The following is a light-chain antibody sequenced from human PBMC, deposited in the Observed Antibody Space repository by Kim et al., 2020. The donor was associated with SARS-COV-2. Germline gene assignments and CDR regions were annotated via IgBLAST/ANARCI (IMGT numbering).Light chain of an antibody. CDR3: QVWDSSTYV. V-gene: IGLV3-9*01. J-gene: IGLJ1*01. CDR2: RDS. Sequence: SVALGQTARIPCGGNNIGSKDVHWYQQKPGQAPVLVIYRDSNRPSGIPERFSGSNSGNTATLTISRAQAGDEADYYCQVWDSSTYVFRTGTKVTVL. CDR1: NIGSKD.